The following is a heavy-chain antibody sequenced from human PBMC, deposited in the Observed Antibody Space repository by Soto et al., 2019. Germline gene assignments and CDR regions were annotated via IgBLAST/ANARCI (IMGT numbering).Heavy chain of an antibody. D-gene: IGHD2-21*01. CDR1: GFTFRNYN. J-gene: IGHJ4*02. CDR2: ISTGGAYM. V-gene: IGHV3-21*06. CDR3: ARDIASPGGDYFDS. Sequence: EVQLVESGGGLVKAGGSLRLFCTASGFTFRNYNMNWVRQAPGKGLEWVSSISTGGAYMFYADSVKGRFTISRDNDQNSLFLQIDSPRAEDTAVYYCARDIASPGGDYFDSWGQGTLVTVSS.